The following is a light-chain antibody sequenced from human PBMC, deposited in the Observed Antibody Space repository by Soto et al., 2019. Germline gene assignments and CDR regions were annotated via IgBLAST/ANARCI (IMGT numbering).Light chain of an antibody. J-gene: IGLJ1*01. V-gene: IGLV2-14*01. CDR1: SSDVGGYNY. CDR2: EVS. Sequence: QSALPQPASVSGSPGQSITISCTGTSSDVGGYNYVSWYQQRPGKAPKLMIYEVSNRPSGVSNRFSGSKSGNTASLTISGLQAGDEADYYCSSYTSISTYVFGTGTQLTVL. CDR3: SSYTSISTYV.